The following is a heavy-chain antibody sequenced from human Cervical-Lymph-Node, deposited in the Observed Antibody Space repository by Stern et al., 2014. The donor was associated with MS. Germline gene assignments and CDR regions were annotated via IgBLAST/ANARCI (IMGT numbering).Heavy chain of an antibody. Sequence: EVQLVESGGGLVKPGGSLRLSCAASGFTFSSYSMNWVRQAPGKGLEWVSSISSSSSYIYYADSVKGRFTIARDNAKNSLYLQMNSLRAEDTAVYYCARDNFEYSTESFDYWGQGTLVTVSS. CDR3: ARDNFEYSTESFDY. V-gene: IGHV3-21*01. D-gene: IGHD6-6*01. J-gene: IGHJ4*02. CDR2: ISSSSSYI. CDR1: GFTFSSYS.